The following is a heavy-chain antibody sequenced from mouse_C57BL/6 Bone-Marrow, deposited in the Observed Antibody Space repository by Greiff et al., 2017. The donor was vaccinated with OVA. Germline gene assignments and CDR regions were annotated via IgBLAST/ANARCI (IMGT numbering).Heavy chain of an antibody. CDR1: EYDFPSHD. Sequence: EVMLVESGGGLVQPGESLKLSCESNEYDFPSHDMSWVRKTPEKRLELVAAINSDGGSTYYPDTMQRRFIISRDTTKTTLYLQMSRLRSEDTALYSCARHGRWSSWFAYWGQGTLVTVSA. D-gene: IGHD2-3*01. V-gene: IGHV5-2*03. CDR2: INSDGGST. J-gene: IGHJ3*01. CDR3: ARHGRWSSWFAY.